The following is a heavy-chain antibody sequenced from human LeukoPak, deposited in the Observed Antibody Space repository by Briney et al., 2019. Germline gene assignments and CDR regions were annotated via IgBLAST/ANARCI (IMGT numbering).Heavy chain of an antibody. CDR1: GYSFTSYW. CDR3: ARHAPLVRGVIYYFDH. J-gene: IGHJ4*02. Sequence: GESLKISCKGSGYSFTSYWIGWVRQMPGKGLEWTGIIYPGDSDTRYSPSFQGQVTISADKSISTAYLQWSSLKASDTAMHYCARHAPLVRGVIYYFDHWGQGTLVTVSS. CDR2: IYPGDSDT. D-gene: IGHD3-10*01. V-gene: IGHV5-51*01.